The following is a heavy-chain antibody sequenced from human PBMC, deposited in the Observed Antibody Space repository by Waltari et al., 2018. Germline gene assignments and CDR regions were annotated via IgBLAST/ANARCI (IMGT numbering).Heavy chain of an antibody. CDR3: ARGSSSGSRFDY. J-gene: IGHJ4*02. V-gene: IGHV4-34*01. CDR1: GGSFSGYY. D-gene: IGHD6-19*01. CDR2: INHSGST. Sequence: QVQLQQWGAGLLKPSETLSLTCAVYGGSFSGYYWSWTRQPPGKGLEWIGEINHSGSTNYNPSLKSRVTISVDTSKNQFSLKLSSVTAADTAVYYCARGSSSGSRFDYWGQGTLVTVSS.